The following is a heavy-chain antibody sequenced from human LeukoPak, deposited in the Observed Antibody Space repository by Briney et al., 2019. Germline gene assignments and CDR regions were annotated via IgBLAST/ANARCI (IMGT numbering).Heavy chain of an antibody. CDR3: AKDRNPYAHGAFDI. V-gene: IGHV3-23*01. Sequence: SGSGGSTYYAASVKGRFTISRDNSKNTLYLQMNSLRAEDTAVYHCAKDRNPYAHGAFDIWGQGTMVTVSS. D-gene: IGHD2-2*01. CDR2: SGSGGST. J-gene: IGHJ3*02.